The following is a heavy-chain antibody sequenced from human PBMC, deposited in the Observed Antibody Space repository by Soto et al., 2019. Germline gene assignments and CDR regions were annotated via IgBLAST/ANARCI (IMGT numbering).Heavy chain of an antibody. CDR1: GGSISSGDYY. CDR2: IYYSGST. J-gene: IGHJ5*02. D-gene: IGHD6-6*01. Sequence: QVQLQESGPGLVKPSQTLSLTCTVSGGSISSGDYYWSWIRQPPGKGLEWIGYIYYSGSTYYNPSLKSRVTISVDASPNQCPPKLSSVTAAGTAVYSCARVRPDGRRLDPWGQGTLVTVSS. CDR3: ARVRPDGRRLDP. V-gene: IGHV4-30-4*01.